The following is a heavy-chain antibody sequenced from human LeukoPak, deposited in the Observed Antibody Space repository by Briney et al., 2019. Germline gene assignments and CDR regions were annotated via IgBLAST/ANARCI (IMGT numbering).Heavy chain of an antibody. Sequence: GGSLRLSCAASGFTFSSYSMNWVRQAPGKGLEWVSSISSSSSYIYYADSVKGRFTISRDNAKNSLYLQMNSLRAEDTAVYYCASLSDSSEIVAFGIWGQGTMVTVSS. CDR2: ISSSSSYI. CDR3: ASLSDSSEIVAFGI. J-gene: IGHJ3*02. V-gene: IGHV3-21*01. CDR1: GFTFSSYS. D-gene: IGHD3-22*01.